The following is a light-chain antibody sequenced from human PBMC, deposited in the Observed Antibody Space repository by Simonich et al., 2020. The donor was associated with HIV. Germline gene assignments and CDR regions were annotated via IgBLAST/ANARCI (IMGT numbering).Light chain of an antibody. CDR3: QQSYSSPRT. V-gene: IGKV1-39*01. CDR1: QSISNY. J-gene: IGKJ1*01. CDR2: TAS. Sequence: DIQMTQSPSSLSASVGDRVTITCRASQSISNYLNWYQQKPGKAPNLLIYTASSLQSGVPSRFSGSGFGTDFTLTISSLQPEDFATYYCQQSYSSPRTFGQGTKVEIK.